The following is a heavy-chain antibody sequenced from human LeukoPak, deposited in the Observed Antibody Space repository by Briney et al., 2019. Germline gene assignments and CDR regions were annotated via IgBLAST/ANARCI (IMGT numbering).Heavy chain of an antibody. CDR3: SSNMVE. J-gene: IGHJ4*02. CDR1: GFTFSHAW. Sequence: GGSLRLSCAASGFTFSHAWMSWVRQAPGKGLEWVGRIKSKIEGGTTEYAAPVKGRFTISRDDSKNTLYLQMNSLKTEDTAVYYCSSNMVEWGQGTLVTVSS. CDR2: IKSKIEGGTT. V-gene: IGHV3-15*01. D-gene: IGHD4/OR15-4a*01.